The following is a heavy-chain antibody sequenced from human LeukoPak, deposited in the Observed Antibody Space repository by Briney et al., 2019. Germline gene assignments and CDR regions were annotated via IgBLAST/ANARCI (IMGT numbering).Heavy chain of an antibody. CDR3: ARHNSAYLAYSDY. V-gene: IGHV4-59*08. CDR1: GGSISSYH. Sequence: SETLSLTCTVSGGSISSYHWSWIRQPPGKGLEWIGYIYYSGSTNYNPSLKSRVTISLDTSKNQFSLNVTAVTAADTAVYYCARHNSAYLAYSDYWGQGTPVPVS. J-gene: IGHJ4*02. CDR2: IYYSGST. D-gene: IGHD2/OR15-2a*01.